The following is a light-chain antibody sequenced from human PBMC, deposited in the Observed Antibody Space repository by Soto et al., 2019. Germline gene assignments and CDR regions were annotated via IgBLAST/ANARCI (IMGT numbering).Light chain of an antibody. CDR2: GSS. J-gene: IGKJ3*01. CDR3: QQYNDWPPFT. Sequence: EIVMTQSPATLSVSPGERATLSCRASQTVSSNLAWYQQKPGQAPRLLIYGSSTRAPGIPARFSGSGSGPEFTLTISSLPSEDFAVYYCQQYNDWPPFTIGPGTRVDIK. V-gene: IGKV3-15*01. CDR1: QTVSSN.